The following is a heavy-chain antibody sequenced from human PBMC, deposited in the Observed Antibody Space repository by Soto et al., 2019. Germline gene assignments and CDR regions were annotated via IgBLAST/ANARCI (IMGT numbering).Heavy chain of an antibody. CDR1: GGSISSGGYS. CDR3: ARAHYGDYGYGMDV. Sequence: QLQLQESGSGLVKPSQTLSLTCAVSGGSISSGGYSWSWMRQPPGKGLEWIGYIYHSGYTYCNPSLKSRVTISVDRSKNQFSLKLSSVTAADTAVYYCARAHYGDYGYGMDVWGQGTTVTVSS. V-gene: IGHV4-30-2*01. CDR2: IYHSGYT. J-gene: IGHJ6*02. D-gene: IGHD4-17*01.